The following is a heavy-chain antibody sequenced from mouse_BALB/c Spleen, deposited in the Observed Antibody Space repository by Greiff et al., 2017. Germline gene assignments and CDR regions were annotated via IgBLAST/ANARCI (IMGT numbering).Heavy chain of an antibody. V-gene: IGHV3-2*02. CDR3: ARRGGNYAWFAY. CDR2: ISYSGST. Sequence: VQLKQSGPGLVKPSQSLSLTCTVTGYSITSDYAWNWIRQFPGNKLEWMGYISYSGSTSYNPSLKSRISITRDTSKNQFFLQLNSVTTEDTATYYCARRGGNYAWFAYWGQGTLVTVSA. J-gene: IGHJ3*01. CDR1: GYSITSDYA. D-gene: IGHD2-1*01.